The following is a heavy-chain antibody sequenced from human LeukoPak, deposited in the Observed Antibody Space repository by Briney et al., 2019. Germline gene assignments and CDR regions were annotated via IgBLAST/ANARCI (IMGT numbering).Heavy chain of an antibody. Sequence: PSETLTLTLAVSGYSISSGYYWGWIRQPPGKGLAWIGSIYHSGSTSYTPYLKSRVTISADTSKKQFSLKLSSVTAADTAVYYCARPQGATAMVAFDIWGQGTMVTVSS. CDR2: IYHSGST. D-gene: IGHD2-2*01. J-gene: IGHJ3*02. CDR1: GYSISSGYY. V-gene: IGHV4-38-2*01. CDR3: ARPQGATAMVAFDI.